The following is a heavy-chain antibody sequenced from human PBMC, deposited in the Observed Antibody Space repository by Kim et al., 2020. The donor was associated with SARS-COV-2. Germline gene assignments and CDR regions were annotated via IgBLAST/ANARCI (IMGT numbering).Heavy chain of an antibody. J-gene: IGHJ5*02. CDR3: ARGGQVVIDGRVSLTPYDH. D-gene: IGHD2-21*01. CDR2: ILPMVDIP. Sequence: SVKVSCKASGGTFSNYAVNWVRQAPGQGLEWMGRILPMVDIPNYARNFQGRLTTTADKSTSTAYMELTGLTSADTAVYYCARGGQVVIDGRVSLTPYDHWGQGARVTVSS. V-gene: IGHV1-69*04. CDR1: GGTFSNYA.